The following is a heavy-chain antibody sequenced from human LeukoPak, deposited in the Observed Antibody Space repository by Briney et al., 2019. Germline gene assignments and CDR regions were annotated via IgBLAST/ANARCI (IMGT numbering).Heavy chain of an antibody. CDR2: IYHSGST. Sequence: SLTCVVSSYSISSGYYWGWIRQPPGKGLEWIGSIYHSGSTYYNPSLKSRVSISVDTSKNQFSLKLSSVTAADTAVYFCAGTVTTGYYYYYMDVWGKGTTVTVSS. CDR1: SYSISSGYY. D-gene: IGHD4-17*01. J-gene: IGHJ6*03. CDR3: AGTVTTGYYYYYMDV. V-gene: IGHV4-38-2*01.